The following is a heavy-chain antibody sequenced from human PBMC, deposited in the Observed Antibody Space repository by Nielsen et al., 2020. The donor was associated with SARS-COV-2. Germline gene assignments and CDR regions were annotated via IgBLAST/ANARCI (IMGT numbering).Heavy chain of an antibody. Sequence: GEFLKISCKGFGNNFINYWIGWVRQMSGKGLEWFGLIYSYDSDTRYSPSFQGHVPISADKSISTAYLQWSSLKAPDTAMYYCARHPSIFGVDYGMDVWGQGTTVTVSS. J-gene: IGHJ6*01. V-gene: IGHV5-51*01. CDR1: GNNFINYW. CDR2: IYSYDSDT. CDR3: ARHPSIFGVDYGMDV. D-gene: IGHD3-3*01.